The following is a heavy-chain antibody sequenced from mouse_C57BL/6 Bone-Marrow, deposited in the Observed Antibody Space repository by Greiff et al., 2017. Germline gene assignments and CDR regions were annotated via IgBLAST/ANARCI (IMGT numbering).Heavy chain of an antibody. D-gene: IGHD1-1*01. CDR3: ARERHYYGSFDY. CDR2: INYDGSST. V-gene: IGHV5-16*01. CDR1: GFTFSDYY. Sequence: EVKLMESEGGLVQPGSSMKLSCTASGFTFSDYYMAWVRQVPEKGLEWVANINYDGSSTYYLDSLKSRFIISRDNAKNILYLQMSSLKSEDTATYYCARERHYYGSFDYGGQGTTLTVSS. J-gene: IGHJ2*01.